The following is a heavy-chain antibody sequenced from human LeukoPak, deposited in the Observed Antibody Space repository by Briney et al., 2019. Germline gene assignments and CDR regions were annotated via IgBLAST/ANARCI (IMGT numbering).Heavy chain of an antibody. D-gene: IGHD3-10*01. Sequence: PGGSLRLSCAASGFTFSSYEMKWVRQARGKGVEWVSYISSSGSTIYYADSVKGRFNISRDNAENTVYLQMNSLRAEDTAVYYCAREGYYGSGSYYNAFDYWGQGTLVTVSS. CDR3: AREGYYGSGSYYNAFDY. J-gene: IGHJ4*02. V-gene: IGHV3-48*03. CDR2: ISSSGSTI. CDR1: GFTFSSYE.